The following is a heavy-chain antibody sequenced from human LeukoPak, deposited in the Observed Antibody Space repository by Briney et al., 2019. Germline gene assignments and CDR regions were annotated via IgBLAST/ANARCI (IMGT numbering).Heavy chain of an antibody. Sequence: GASVKVSCKASGYTFTSYAMHWVRQAPGQGLEWMGIINPSAGSTSYAQKFQGRVTMTRDTSTSTVYMELSSLRSEDSAIYYCARTQDSSGYTSYFDYWGQGTLVTVSS. CDR3: ARTQDSSGYTSYFDY. D-gene: IGHD3-22*01. V-gene: IGHV1-46*01. J-gene: IGHJ4*02. CDR2: INPSAGST. CDR1: GYTFTSYA.